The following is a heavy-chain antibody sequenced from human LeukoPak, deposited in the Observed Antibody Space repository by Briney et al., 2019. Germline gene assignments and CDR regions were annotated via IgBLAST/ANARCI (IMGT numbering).Heavy chain of an antibody. CDR3: ARLGYYYDSSGYRLFWFDP. J-gene: IGHJ5*02. D-gene: IGHD3-22*01. CDR1: GGSISSYY. V-gene: IGHV4-59*08. Sequence: TSETLSLTCTVSGGSISSYYWSWIRQPPGRGLEWIGYIYYSGSSNYNPSLKSRVTISLDTSKNQFSLKLSSVTAADTAVYYCARLGYYYDSSGYRLFWFDPWGQGTLVAVSS. CDR2: IYYSGSS.